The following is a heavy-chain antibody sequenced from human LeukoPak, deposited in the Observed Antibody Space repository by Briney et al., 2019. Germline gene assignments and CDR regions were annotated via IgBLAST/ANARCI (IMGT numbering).Heavy chain of an antibody. CDR1: GGSISSDY. Sequence: SETLSLTCSLSGGSISSDYWTWVRQPPGKGLQWIGYIYNTGSPNYNPSLESRLTISIGTSKNQFSLKLSSVTAADTAVYYCARSGRYSFGPYYFDSWGQGARVTVSS. D-gene: IGHD5-18*01. J-gene: IGHJ4*02. CDR3: ARSGRYSFGPYYFDS. CDR2: IYNTGSP. V-gene: IGHV4-59*08.